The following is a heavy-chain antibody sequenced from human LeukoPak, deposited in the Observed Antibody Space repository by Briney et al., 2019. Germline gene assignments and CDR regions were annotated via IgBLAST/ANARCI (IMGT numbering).Heavy chain of an antibody. D-gene: IGHD3-9*01. CDR3: ASDILTGGDWADAFDI. V-gene: IGHV3-7*01. J-gene: IGHJ3*02. CDR1: GFTFSSYC. CDR2: IKQDGSEK. Sequence: PGGSLRLSCAASGFTFSSYCMSWVPRAPGKGREGVANIKQDGSEKYYVDSVKGRFTISRDNAKNSLYLQMNSLRAEDTAVYYCASDILTGGDWADAFDIWGQGTMVTVSS.